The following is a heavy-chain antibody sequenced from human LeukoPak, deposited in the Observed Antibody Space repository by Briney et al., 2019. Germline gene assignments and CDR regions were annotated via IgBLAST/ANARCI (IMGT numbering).Heavy chain of an antibody. V-gene: IGHV1-2*02. Sequence: ASVKVSCKASGYTFTGYYMHWVRQAPGRGLEWMGWINPNSGGTNYAQKFQGRVTMTRDTSISTAYMELSRLRSDDTAVYYCARGPDYYGSGNVAFDIWGQGTMVTVSS. CDR1: GYTFTGYY. CDR2: INPNSGGT. J-gene: IGHJ3*02. D-gene: IGHD3-10*01. CDR3: ARGPDYYGSGNVAFDI.